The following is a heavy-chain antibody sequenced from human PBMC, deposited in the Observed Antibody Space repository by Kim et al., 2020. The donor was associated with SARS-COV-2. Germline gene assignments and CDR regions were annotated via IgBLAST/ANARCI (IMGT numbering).Heavy chain of an antibody. V-gene: IGHV3-30*18. CDR1: GFTFSSYG. D-gene: IGHD4-17*01. CDR2: ISYDGSNK. CDR3: AKDPGHGDTLSYYYYGMDV. Sequence: GGSLRLSCAASGFTFSSYGMHWVRQAPGKGLEWVAVISYDGSNKYYADSVKGRFTISRDNSKNTLYLQMNSLRAEDTAEYYCAKDPGHGDTLSYYYYGMDVWGKGTTVTVSS. J-gene: IGHJ6*04.